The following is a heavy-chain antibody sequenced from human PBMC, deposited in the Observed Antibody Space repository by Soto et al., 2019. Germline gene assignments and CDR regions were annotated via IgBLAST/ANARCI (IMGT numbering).Heavy chain of an antibody. D-gene: IGHD5-18*01. CDR3: ARDGGQMRIQLWLAGPYYYYGMDV. Sequence: GASVKVSCKASGYTFTSYGISWVRQAPGQGLEWMGWISAYNGNTNYAQKLQGRVTMTTDTSTSTAYMELRSLRSDDTAVYYCARDGGQMRIQLWLAGPYYYYGMDVWGQGTTVTVSS. J-gene: IGHJ6*02. CDR1: GYTFTSYG. CDR2: ISAYNGNT. V-gene: IGHV1-18*04.